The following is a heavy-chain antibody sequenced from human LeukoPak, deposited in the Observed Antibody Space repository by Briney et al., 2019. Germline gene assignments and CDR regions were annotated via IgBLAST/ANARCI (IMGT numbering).Heavy chain of an antibody. D-gene: IGHD3-16*02. Sequence: PGGSLRLSCAASGFTFSSYAMSWVRQAPGKGLEWVSGISDSGGRTYYADSVKGRFTISRDNSKNTLYLQMNSLRAEDTAVYYCAKISRGNVWGSYRPYWGQGTLVTVSS. CDR2: ISDSGGRT. V-gene: IGHV3-23*01. CDR3: AKISRGNVWGSYRPY. CDR1: GFTFSSYA. J-gene: IGHJ4*02.